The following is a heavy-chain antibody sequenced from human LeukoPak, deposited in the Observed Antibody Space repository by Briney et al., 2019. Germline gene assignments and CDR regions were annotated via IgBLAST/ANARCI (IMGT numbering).Heavy chain of an antibody. J-gene: IGHJ4*02. CDR2: IYYRGST. CDR1: GGSISSYY. V-gene: IGHV4-59*01. Sequence: SETLSLTCTVSGGSISSYYWSWIRQPPVKGQELIGYIYYRGSTNYNPSLKSRVTISVDTSKNQFSLKLSSVTAADTAVYYCARGADDFWSGYYLPSYYFDYWGQGTLVTVSS. D-gene: IGHD3-3*01. CDR3: ARGADDFWSGYYLPSYYFDY.